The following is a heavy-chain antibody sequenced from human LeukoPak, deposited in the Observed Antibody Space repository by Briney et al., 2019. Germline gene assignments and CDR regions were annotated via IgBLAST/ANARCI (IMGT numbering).Heavy chain of an antibody. D-gene: IGHD5-18*01. CDR1: GYTFTGYY. CDR2: INPNSGGT. J-gene: IGHJ4*02. V-gene: IGHV1-2*04. CDR3: ARSGYSYGYLPSFDY. Sequence: GASVKVSCKASGYTFTGYYMHWVRQVPGQGLEWMGWINPNSGGTNYAQKFQGWVTMTRDPSISTAYMELSRLRSDDTAVYYCARSGYSYGYLPSFDYWGQGTLVTVSS.